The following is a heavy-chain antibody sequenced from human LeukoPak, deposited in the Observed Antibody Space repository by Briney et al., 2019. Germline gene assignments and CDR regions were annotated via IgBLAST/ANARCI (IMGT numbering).Heavy chain of an antibody. CDR2: ISGSGSST. CDR3: TRGYVGIDY. J-gene: IGHJ4*02. CDR1: GFTFSSYA. D-gene: IGHD5-12*01. Sequence: QSGGSLRLSCAASGFTFSSYAMSWVRQAPGKGLEWVSTISGSGSSTYYADSVKGRFTISRDNSKNTLYLQMNSLRAEDTALYYCTRGYVGIDYWGQGTLVTVSS. V-gene: IGHV3-23*01.